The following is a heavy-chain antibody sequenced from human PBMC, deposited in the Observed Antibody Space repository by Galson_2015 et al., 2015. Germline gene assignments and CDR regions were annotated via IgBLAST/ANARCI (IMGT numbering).Heavy chain of an antibody. D-gene: IGHD2-15*01. Sequence: SLRLSCAASGFTFSSYAMSWVRQAPGKGLEWVSAISGSGGSTYYADSVKGRFTISRDNAKNSLYLQMNSLRAEDTAVYYCARGRRGGGSLNGAWYYFDYWGQGTLVTVSS. J-gene: IGHJ4*02. CDR3: ARGRRGGGSLNGAWYYFDY. V-gene: IGHV3-23*01. CDR2: ISGSGGST. CDR1: GFTFSSYA.